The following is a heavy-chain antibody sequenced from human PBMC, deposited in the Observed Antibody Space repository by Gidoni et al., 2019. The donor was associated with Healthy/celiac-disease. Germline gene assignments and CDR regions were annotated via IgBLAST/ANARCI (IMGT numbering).Heavy chain of an antibody. CDR2: IKSKADGGTT. V-gene: IGHV3-15*01. D-gene: IGHD2-2*02. CDR1: GFTFRNAW. CDR3: TTDQVGYCSSTSCYTSYAFDI. Sequence: EVQLVASGGGLVKPGGSLRLSCAASGFTFRNAWMSWVRQAPGKGLEWVGRIKSKADGGTTDYAAPVKGRFTISRDDSKNTLYLQMNSLKSEDTAVYYCTTDQVGYCSSTSCYTSYAFDIWGQGTMVTVFS. J-gene: IGHJ3*02.